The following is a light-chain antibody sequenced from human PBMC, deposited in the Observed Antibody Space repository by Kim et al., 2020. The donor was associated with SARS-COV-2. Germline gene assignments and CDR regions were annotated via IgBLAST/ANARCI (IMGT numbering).Light chain of an antibody. J-gene: IGLJ3*02. Sequence: GKTARITWGGNNIGSKSVHWYQHKPGQAPVLVIYYDSDRPSGIPERFSGSNSGNTATLTISRVEAGDEADYYCQVWDSSSDHPNWVFGGGTKLTVL. CDR3: QVWDSSSDHPNWV. V-gene: IGLV3-21*04. CDR1: NIGSKS. CDR2: YDS.